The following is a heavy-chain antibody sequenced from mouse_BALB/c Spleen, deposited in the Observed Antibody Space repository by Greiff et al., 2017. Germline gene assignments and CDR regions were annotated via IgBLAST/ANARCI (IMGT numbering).Heavy chain of an antibody. V-gene: IGHV2-9*02. CDR3: ASQGARYAMDY. CDR1: GLSLTSYG. J-gene: IGHJ4*01. Sequence: QVQLKESGPGLVAPSQSLSITCTVSGLSLTSYGVNWVRQPPGKGLEWLGVIWAGGSTNYNSALMSRLSISKDNSKSQVFLKMNSLQTDDTAMYYCASQGARYAMDYWGQGTSVTVSS. CDR2: IWAGGST. D-gene: IGHD3-1*01.